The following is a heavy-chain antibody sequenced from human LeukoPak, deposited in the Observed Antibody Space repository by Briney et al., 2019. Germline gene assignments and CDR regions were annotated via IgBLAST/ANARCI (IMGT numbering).Heavy chain of an antibody. CDR1: GGSISGYF. J-gene: IGHJ4*02. D-gene: IGHD2-15*01. CDR3: AAGTPALEF. V-gene: IGHV4-59*08. CDR2: TYYSGST. Sequence: PSETLSLTCTVSGGSISGYFWNWIRQPPGKGLEWIGYTYYSGSTNYNPSLKSRVTISIDTSKNQFSLKLTSVTAEDTAVYYCAAGTPALEFWGQGTLVTVSS.